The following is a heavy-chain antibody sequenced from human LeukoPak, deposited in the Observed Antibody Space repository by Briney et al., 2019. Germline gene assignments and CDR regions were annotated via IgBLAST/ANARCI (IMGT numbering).Heavy chain of an antibody. J-gene: IGHJ4*02. CDR2: IIPIFGTA. CDR3: ATDTLDNYDSSGYDQN. D-gene: IGHD3-22*01. Sequence: ASVKVSCKASGGTFSSYAISWVRQAPGQGLEWMGGIIPIFGTANYAQKFQGRVTMTEDTSTDTAYMELSSLRSEDTAVYYCATDTLDNYDSSGYDQNWGQGTLVTVSS. CDR1: GGTFSSYA. V-gene: IGHV1-69*06.